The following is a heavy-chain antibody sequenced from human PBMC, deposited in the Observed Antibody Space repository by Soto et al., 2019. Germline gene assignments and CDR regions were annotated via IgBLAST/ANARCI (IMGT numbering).Heavy chain of an antibody. CDR2: ISYDGSNK. CDR3: GRAYEGDYFDY. V-gene: IGHV3-30-3*01. J-gene: IGHJ4*02. Sequence: QVQLVESGGGVVQPGRSLRLSCAASGFTFSSYAMHWVRQAPGKGLEWVAVISYDGSNKYYADSVKGRFNISRDSSKNPLYLQMNRLTAEDKAVYYRGRAYEGDYFDYWGQGTLVTVSS. D-gene: IGHD3-16*01. CDR1: GFTFSSYA.